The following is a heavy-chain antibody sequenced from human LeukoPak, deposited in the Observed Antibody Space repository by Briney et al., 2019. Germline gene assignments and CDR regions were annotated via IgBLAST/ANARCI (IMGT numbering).Heavy chain of an antibody. Sequence: ASVKVSCKASGGTFSSYAISWVRQAPGQGLEWMGGIIPIFGTANYAQKFQGSVTITADESTSTAYMELSSLRSEDTAVYYCASIAAAGEPSGGFDYWGQGTLVTVSS. D-gene: IGHD6-13*01. V-gene: IGHV1-69*13. CDR2: IIPIFGTA. CDR3: ASIAAAGEPSGGFDY. J-gene: IGHJ4*02. CDR1: GGTFSSYA.